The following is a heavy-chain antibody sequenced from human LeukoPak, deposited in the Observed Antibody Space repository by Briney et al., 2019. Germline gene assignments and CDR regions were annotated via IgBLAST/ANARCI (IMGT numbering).Heavy chain of an antibody. D-gene: IGHD5-18*01. CDR1: GFTFDDYA. V-gene: IGHV3-9*01. CDR3: AKTTTATYYYYGMDV. J-gene: IGHJ6*02. CDR2: ISWNSGSI. Sequence: GGSLRLSCAASGFTFDDYAMYWVRQAPGKGLEWVSGISWNSGSIGYADSVKGRFTISRDNAKNSLYLQMNSLRAEDTALYYCAKTTTATYYYYGMDVWGQGTTVTVSS.